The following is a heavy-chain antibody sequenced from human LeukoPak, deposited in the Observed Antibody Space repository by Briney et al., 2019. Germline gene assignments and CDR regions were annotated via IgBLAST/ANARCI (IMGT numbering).Heavy chain of an antibody. J-gene: IGHJ5*01. D-gene: IGHD2-2*01. CDR3: ARLGILVPRAVEWFDP. CDR1: GDSISGKY. Sequence: SETLSLTCIVSGDSISGKYWSWIRRPAGKGLEWLGRIYSGGTTDYSPSLMSRVTMSLDTSKNHISLRLRSVTAADTAVYYCARLGILVPRAVEWFDPWGQGTVVTVSS. V-gene: IGHV4-4*07. CDR2: IYSGGTT.